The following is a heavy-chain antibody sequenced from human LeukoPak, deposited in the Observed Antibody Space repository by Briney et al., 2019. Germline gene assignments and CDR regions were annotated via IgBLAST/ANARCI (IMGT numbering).Heavy chain of an antibody. D-gene: IGHD6-13*01. V-gene: IGHV3-9*01. J-gene: IGHJ4*02. CDR3: AKDIAAAGTAPRY. Sequence: AGGSLRLSCAASGFTFDDYAMHWVRQAPGKGLEWVSGISWNSGSIGYADSVKGRFTISRDNAKNSLYLQMNSLRAEDTALYYCAKDIAAAGTAPRYWGQGTLVTVSS. CDR1: GFTFDDYA. CDR2: ISWNSGSI.